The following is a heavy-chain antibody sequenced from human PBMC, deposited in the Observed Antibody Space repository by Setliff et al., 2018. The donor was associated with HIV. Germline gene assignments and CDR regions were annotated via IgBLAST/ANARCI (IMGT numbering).Heavy chain of an antibody. CDR1: GGSISSNR. CDR3: GGNGYYCIDY. D-gene: IGHD3-22*01. J-gene: IGHJ4*02. V-gene: IGHV4-4*02. Sequence: PSETLSLTCAVSGGSISSNRWSWVRQSPGKGLEWIGEIYHSGSTHYNPSLQSRVTISVDKSKSQFPLKLNSATAADTAVYYCGGNGYYCIDYWGQGTLVTVSS. CDR2: IYHSGST.